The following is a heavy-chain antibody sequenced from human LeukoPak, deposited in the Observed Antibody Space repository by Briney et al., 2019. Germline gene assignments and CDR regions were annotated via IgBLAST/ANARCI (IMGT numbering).Heavy chain of an antibody. CDR3: ASRHCYYDSSGYVY. CDR1: GGSFSGYY. Sequence: SETLSLTCAVYGGSFSGYYWSWIRQPPGKGLEWIGEINHSGSTNYNPSLKSRVTISVDTSKNQFSLKLSSVTAADTAVYYCASRHCYYDSSGYVYWGQGTLVTVSS. V-gene: IGHV4-34*01. J-gene: IGHJ4*02. CDR2: INHSGST. D-gene: IGHD3-22*01.